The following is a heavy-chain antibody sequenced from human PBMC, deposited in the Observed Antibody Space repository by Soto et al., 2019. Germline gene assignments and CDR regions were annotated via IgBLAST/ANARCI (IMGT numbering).Heavy chain of an antibody. CDR1: GFTFSSYA. CDR2: ISGSGGST. CDR3: AKDAQYYDFWSGPNWFDP. J-gene: IGHJ5*02. D-gene: IGHD3-3*01. Sequence: LRLSCAASGFTFSSYAMSWVRQAPGKGLEWVSAISGSGGSTYYADSVKGRFTISRDNSKNTLYLQMNSLRAEDTAVYYCAKDAQYYDFWSGPNWFDPWGQGTLVTVSS. V-gene: IGHV3-23*01.